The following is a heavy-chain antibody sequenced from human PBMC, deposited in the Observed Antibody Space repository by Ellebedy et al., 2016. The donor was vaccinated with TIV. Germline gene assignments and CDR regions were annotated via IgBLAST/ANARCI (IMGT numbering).Heavy chain of an antibody. J-gene: IGHJ2*01. CDR1: GFTFSNYW. V-gene: IGHV3-7*01. CDR2: IKQDGTEK. CDR3: ARRYFDL. Sequence: GESLKISXAASGFTFSNYWMHWVRQAPGKGLEWVANIKQDGTEKHYVDSVKGRFTISRDNAKNSLYLQMNSLRAEDTAVYYCARRYFDLWGRGTLVTVSS.